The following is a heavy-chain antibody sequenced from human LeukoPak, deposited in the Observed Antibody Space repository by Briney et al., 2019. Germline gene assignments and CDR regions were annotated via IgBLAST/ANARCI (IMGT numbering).Heavy chain of an antibody. CDR2: IYHSGST. V-gene: IGHV4-4*02. CDR3: ARSVMITFGGVIVIP. Sequence: PSETLSLTCAVSGGSISSSNWWSWVRQPPGKGLEWIGEIYHSGSTNYNPSLKSRVTISVDKSKNQFSLKVSSVTAADTAMYYCARSVMITFGGVIVIPWGQGTLVTVSS. J-gene: IGHJ5*02. CDR1: GGSISSSNW. D-gene: IGHD3-16*02.